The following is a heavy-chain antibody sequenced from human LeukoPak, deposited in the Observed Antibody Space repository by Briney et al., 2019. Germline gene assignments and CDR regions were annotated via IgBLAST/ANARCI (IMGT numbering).Heavy chain of an antibody. V-gene: IGHV3-74*01. CDR1: GFTFSSYW. CDR3: ARDGYYGSGVDY. D-gene: IGHD3-10*01. Sequence: GGSLRLSCAASGFTFSSYWMHWVRQAPGKGLVWVSRINTDGSSTSYADSVKGRFTISRDNAKNTLYLQMNSLRAEDTAVYYCARDGYYGSGVDYWGQGTLVTVSS. J-gene: IGHJ4*02. CDR2: INTDGSST.